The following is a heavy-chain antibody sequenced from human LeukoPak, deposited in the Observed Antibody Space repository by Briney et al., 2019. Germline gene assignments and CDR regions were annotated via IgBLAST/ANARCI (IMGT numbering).Heavy chain of an antibody. CDR1: GGSFSGYY. J-gene: IGHJ4*02. CDR2: INHGGST. V-gene: IGHV4-34*01. Sequence: SETLSLTCAVYGGSFSGYYWSWIRQPPGKGLEWIGEINHGGSTNYNPSLKSRVTISVDTSKNQFSLKLSSVTAADTAAYYCARGRGRYYYDSSGLFDYWGQGTLVTVSS. CDR3: ARGRGRYYYDSSGLFDY. D-gene: IGHD3-22*01.